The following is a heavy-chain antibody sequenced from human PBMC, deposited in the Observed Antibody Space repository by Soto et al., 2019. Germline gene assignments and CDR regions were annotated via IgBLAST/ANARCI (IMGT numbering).Heavy chain of an antibody. V-gene: IGHV1-18*01. CDR1: GYTFTSYG. CDR2: ISAYNGNT. D-gene: IGHD6-13*01. CDR3: ARVIAAAGNFDY. J-gene: IGHJ4*02. Sequence: GASVKVSCKASGYTFTSYGISWVRQAPGQGLEWVGWISAYNGNTNYAQKLQGRVTMTTDTSTSTAYMELRSLRSGDTAVYYCARVIAAAGNFDYWGQGTLVTAPQ.